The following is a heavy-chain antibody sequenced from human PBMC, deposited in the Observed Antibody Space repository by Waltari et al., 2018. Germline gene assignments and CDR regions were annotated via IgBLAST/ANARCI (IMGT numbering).Heavy chain of an antibody. V-gene: IGHV3-21*01. CDR1: GFTFSNYG. Sequence: ELQLVQSGGGLVKPGGSLRLSCAASGFTFSNYGMNWVRQAPGQGLEWGSSITSSGNYINYADSVKGRFTISRDNAKNSLFLQMDSLRVEDTAVYYCAKRSGGVFHYFDYWGQGTLVTVSS. D-gene: IGHD3-16*01. CDR3: AKRSGGVFHYFDY. J-gene: IGHJ4*02. CDR2: ITSSGNYI.